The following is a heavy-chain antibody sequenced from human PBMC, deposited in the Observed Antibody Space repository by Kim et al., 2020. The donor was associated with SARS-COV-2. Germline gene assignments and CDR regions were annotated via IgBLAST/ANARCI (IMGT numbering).Heavy chain of an antibody. CDR2: ISYDGSNK. Sequence: GGSLRLSCAASGFTFSSYAMHWVRQAPGKGLEWVAVISYDGSNKYYADSVKGRFTISRDNSKNTLYLQMNSLRAEDTAVYYCATGGFGEWGQGTLVTVSS. CDR1: GFTFSSYA. D-gene: IGHD3-10*01. J-gene: IGHJ4*02. V-gene: IGHV3-30*04. CDR3: ATGGFGE.